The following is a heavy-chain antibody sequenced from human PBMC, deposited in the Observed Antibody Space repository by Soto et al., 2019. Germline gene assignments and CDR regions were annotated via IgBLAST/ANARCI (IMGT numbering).Heavy chain of an antibody. V-gene: IGHV3-48*03. J-gene: IGHJ4*02. CDR3: AREIVVARGASYFDY. Sequence: GGSLRLSCAASGFTFRNYNMKWVRQAPGKGLEWVAHISLRGSTVDYADSVKGRFTISRDNAKNSLYLQMNSLRAEDTAVYYCAREIVVARGASYFDYWGPGTLVTVPQ. CDR2: ISLRGSTV. CDR1: GFTFRNYN. D-gene: IGHD2-2*01.